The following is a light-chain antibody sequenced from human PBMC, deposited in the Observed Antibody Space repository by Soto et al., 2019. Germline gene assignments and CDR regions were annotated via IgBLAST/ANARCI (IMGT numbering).Light chain of an antibody. CDR3: QSYDTSRSLSVVV. CDR1: SSNIGAGYD. CDR2: DNS. V-gene: IGLV1-40*01. Sequence: QSVLTQPPSVSGAPGQRVTISCTGSSSNIGAGYDVHWYQQLPGTAPKLLIYDNSNRPSGVPDRFSGSKSGTSASLAITGLQAEDEADYYYQSYDTSRSLSVVVFGGGTKVTVL. J-gene: IGLJ2*01.